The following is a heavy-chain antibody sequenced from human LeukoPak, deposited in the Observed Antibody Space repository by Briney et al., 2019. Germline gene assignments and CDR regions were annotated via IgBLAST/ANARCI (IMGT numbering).Heavy chain of an antibody. V-gene: IGHV4-59*08. CDR2: IYYTGST. D-gene: IGHD3-10*01. CDR1: GGSINNYY. CDR3: ATARGDYYGSGSQEDY. J-gene: IGHJ4*02. Sequence: SETLSLTCTVSGGSINNYYWSWVRQTPGKGLECIGYIYYTGSTNYNPSLKSRITMSVDTSTNQFSLKLSSVTAADTAVYYCATARGDYYGSGSQEDYWGQGTLVTVSS.